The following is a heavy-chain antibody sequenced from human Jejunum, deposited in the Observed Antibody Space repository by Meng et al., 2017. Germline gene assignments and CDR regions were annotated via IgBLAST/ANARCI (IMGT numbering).Heavy chain of an antibody. D-gene: IGHD6-13*01. Sequence: SGPTLVKPTQTLTLTCFFSGFSLDTGGMGVGWIRQPPGKALEWLAVNYWNNDKRYSPSLKSRLTISKDTSKNQVVLTMTYMDPVDTAKYFCAHIGMPGTHMFQQWGQGTLVTVSS. CDR3: AHIGMPGTHMFQQ. J-gene: IGHJ1*01. CDR1: GFSLDTGGMG. V-gene: IGHV2-5*01. CDR2: NYWNNDK.